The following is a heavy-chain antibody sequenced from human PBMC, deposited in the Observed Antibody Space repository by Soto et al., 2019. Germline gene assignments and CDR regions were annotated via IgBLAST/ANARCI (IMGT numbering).Heavy chain of an antibody. D-gene: IGHD3-3*01. CDR1: GFTFSRHA. V-gene: IGHV3-30*04. CDR3: ARTRNGGVADSFDS. Sequence: QVQLVESGGGEVQPGGSLRLSCAASGFTFSRHAIHWVRLTPGRGLEWVLAISRDGSYIYYTDSVKGRFTVSRDNSKNTLFVQMNRLIHDDTALYFCARTRNGGVADSFDSWGQRTRVTVSS. CDR2: ISRDGSYI. J-gene: IGHJ5*01.